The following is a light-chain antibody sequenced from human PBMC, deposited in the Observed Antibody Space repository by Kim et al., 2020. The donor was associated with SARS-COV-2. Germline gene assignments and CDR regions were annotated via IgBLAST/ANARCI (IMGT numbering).Light chain of an antibody. CDR3: QQYGASRT. CDR2: GAS. CDR1: QSVSRNF. V-gene: IGKV3-20*01. J-gene: IGKJ1*01. Sequence: ELVLTQSPGTLSLSPGERATLSCRASQSVSRNFLAWYQQKPGQAPRLLIYGASSRPTDVPDRFSGSGSGTDFTLTISRLEPEDFAVYYCQQYGASRTFGQGTKVEVK.